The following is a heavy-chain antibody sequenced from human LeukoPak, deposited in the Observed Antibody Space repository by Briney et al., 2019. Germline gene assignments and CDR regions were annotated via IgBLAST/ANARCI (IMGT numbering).Heavy chain of an antibody. V-gene: IGHV4-59*12. CDR2: IYYSGST. D-gene: IGHD6-19*01. CDR3: ARDHGSGWYSKLD. Sequence: PSETLSLTCTVSGGSISSYYWSWIRQPPGKGLEWIGYIYYSGSTYYNPSLKSRVTISVDTSKNQFSLKLSSVTAADTAVYYCARDHGSGWYSKLDWGQGTLVTVSS. CDR1: GGSISSYY. J-gene: IGHJ4*02.